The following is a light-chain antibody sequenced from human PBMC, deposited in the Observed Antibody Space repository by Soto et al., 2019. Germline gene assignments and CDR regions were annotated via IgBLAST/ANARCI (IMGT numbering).Light chain of an antibody. J-gene: IGKJ1*01. Sequence: EIVMTQSPATLSVSPGERATLSCRASQSVSSNLAWYQQKPGQPPKLLIYWASTRESGVPDRFSGSGSGTDFTLTISSLQAEDVAVYYCQQYYSTPWTFGQGTKVDIK. CDR3: QQYYSTPWT. CDR2: WAS. V-gene: IGKV4-1*01. CDR1: QSVSSN.